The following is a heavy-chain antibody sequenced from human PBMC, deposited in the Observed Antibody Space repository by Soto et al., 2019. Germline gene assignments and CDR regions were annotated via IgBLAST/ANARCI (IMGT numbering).Heavy chain of an antibody. J-gene: IGHJ6*02. V-gene: IGHV3-23*01. D-gene: IGHD1-26*01. CDR2: ISGSGGST. CDR3: AKRGSQYYYYGMDV. Sequence: EVQLLESGGGLVQPGGSLRLSCAASGFTFSSYAMSWVRQAPRKGLEWVSAISGSGGSTYYADSVKGRFTISRDNSKNTLYLQMNSLRAEDTAVYYCAKRGSQYYYYGMDVWGQGTTVTVSS. CDR1: GFTFSSYA.